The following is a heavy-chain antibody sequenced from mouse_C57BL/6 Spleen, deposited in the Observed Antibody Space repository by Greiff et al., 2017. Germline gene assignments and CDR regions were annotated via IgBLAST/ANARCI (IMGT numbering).Heavy chain of an antibody. V-gene: IGHV1-72*01. Sequence: QVQLKQPGAELVKPGASVKLSCKASGYTFTSYWMHWVKQRPGRGLEWIGRIDPNSGGTKYNEKFKSKATLTVDKPSSTAYIQLSSLTSEDSAVYYCARVAPYFDVWGTGTTVTVSS. J-gene: IGHJ1*03. CDR2: IDPNSGGT. CDR1: GYTFTSYW. CDR3: ARVAPYFDV.